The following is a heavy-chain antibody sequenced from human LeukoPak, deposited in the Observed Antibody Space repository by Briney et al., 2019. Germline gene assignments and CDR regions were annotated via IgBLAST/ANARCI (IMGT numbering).Heavy chain of an antibody. V-gene: IGHV3-53*01. J-gene: IGHJ4*02. CDR2: IYSGGST. CDR3: VVAVAEAVDY. Sequence: ETLSLTCTVSGGSVSSNYMSWVRQAPGKGLEWVSVIYSGGSTYYADSVKGRFTISRDNSKNTLYLQMNSLRAEDTAVYYCVVAVAEAVDYWGQGTLVTVSS. CDR1: GGSVSSNY. D-gene: IGHD6-19*01.